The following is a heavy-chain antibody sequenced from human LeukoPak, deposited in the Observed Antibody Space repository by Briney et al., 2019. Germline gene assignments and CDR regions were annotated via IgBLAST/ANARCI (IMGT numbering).Heavy chain of an antibody. V-gene: IGHV4-59*01. Sequence: SETLSLTCTVSGGSISSYYWGWIRQPPGKGLEWIGYIYYSGSTNYNPSLKSRVTISVDTPKNQFSLKLSSVTAADTAVYYCARVLAVAGTGDAFDIWGQGTMVTVSP. J-gene: IGHJ3*02. CDR3: ARVLAVAGTGDAFDI. CDR1: GGSISSYY. D-gene: IGHD6-19*01. CDR2: IYYSGST.